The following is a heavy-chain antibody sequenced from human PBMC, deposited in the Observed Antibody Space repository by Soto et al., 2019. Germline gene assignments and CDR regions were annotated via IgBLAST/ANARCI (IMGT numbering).Heavy chain of an antibody. CDR1: GYTFSSFG. CDR3: ARDKMIYTFGSGTFDY. V-gene: IGHV1-18*04. CDR2: ISGYNGDT. Sequence: ASVKVSCKASGYTFSSFGISWVRQAPGQGLEWMGWISGYNGDTDIAQKVQGRITMTTDTSTSTAYMELRSLRSDDTAVYYCARDKMIYTFGSGTFDYWGQGTVATVSS. D-gene: IGHD3-10*01. J-gene: IGHJ4*02.